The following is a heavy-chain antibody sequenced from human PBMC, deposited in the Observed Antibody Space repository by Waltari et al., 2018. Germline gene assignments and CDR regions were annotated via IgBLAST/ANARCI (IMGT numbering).Heavy chain of an antibody. Sequence: VQLVQSGAEVKNPGASVRISCKISGNTLTGYYLHWVRQAPGQGLEFLGGMHPANGGTRYTQKFQGRVALTRDTSIETSYMELSRLTSEDTAIYFCALLPNFNEYLFDFWGQGTLVTVSS. V-gene: IGHV1-2*02. J-gene: IGHJ4*02. CDR2: MHPANGGT. CDR3: ALLPNFNEYLFDF. CDR1: GNTLTGYY. D-gene: IGHD7-27*01.